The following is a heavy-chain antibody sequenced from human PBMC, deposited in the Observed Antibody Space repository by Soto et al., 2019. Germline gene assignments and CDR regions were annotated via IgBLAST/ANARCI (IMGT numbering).Heavy chain of an antibody. J-gene: IGHJ6*02. CDR3: ARGGKQHLIRSYYYGLDV. V-gene: IGHV4-34*02. D-gene: IGHD6-13*01. CDR1: GESFTDYH. Sequence: QVQLQQWGAGLLKPSETLYLTCAVYGESFTDYHWNWIRQPPEKGLEWIGEIHHSGSTTYNPSLKGPVTISVDTYKKQFSLKLSSVTAADTAVYYCARGGKQHLIRSYYYGLDVWGQGTTVTVSS. CDR2: IHHSGST.